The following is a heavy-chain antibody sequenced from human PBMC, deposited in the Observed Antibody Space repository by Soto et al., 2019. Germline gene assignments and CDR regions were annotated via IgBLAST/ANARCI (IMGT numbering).Heavy chain of an antibody. CDR1: GLTISGKKY. J-gene: IGHJ3*01. D-gene: IGHD1-1*01. CDR2: LYDVDGS. Sequence: DVQLVESGGGLIQPGESLRLSCAAFGLTISGKKYVAWVRQSPWKGLEWVSALYDVDGSFYADSVTGRFTTSSDSSKTTVYLQMNDLRPDDTAVYYCATWHEREHAFDVWGQVTTVTISA. V-gene: IGHV3-53*01. CDR3: ATWHEREHAFDV.